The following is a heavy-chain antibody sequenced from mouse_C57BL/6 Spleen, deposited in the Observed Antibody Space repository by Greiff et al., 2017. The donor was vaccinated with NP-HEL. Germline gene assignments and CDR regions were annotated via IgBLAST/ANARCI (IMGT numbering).Heavy chain of an antibody. CDR1: GFTFSDSY. CDR2: INYDGSST. CDR3: ARGLRFAY. V-gene: IGHV5-16*01. Sequence: EVHLVESEGGLVQPGSSMKLSCTASGFTFSDSYMAWVRQVPEKGLEWVANINYDGSSTYYLDSLKSRFIISRDNAKNILYLQMSSLKSEDTATYYCARGLRFAYWGQGTLVTVSA. J-gene: IGHJ3*01. D-gene: IGHD1-3*01.